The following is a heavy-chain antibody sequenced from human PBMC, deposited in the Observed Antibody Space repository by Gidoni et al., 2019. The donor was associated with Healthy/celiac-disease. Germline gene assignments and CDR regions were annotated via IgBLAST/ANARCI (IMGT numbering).Heavy chain of an antibody. CDR2: INHSGST. CDR3: ARGLSSPYSSSSTAFDI. CDR1: GGSFSGYY. V-gene: IGHV4-34*01. J-gene: IGHJ3*02. Sequence: QVQLQQWGAGLLKPSETLSLTCAVYGGSFSGYYWSWIRQPPGKGLEWIGEINHSGSTNYNPSLKSRVTISVDTSKNQFSLKLSSVTAADTAVYYCARGLSSPYSSSSTAFDIWGQGTMVTVSS. D-gene: IGHD6-6*01.